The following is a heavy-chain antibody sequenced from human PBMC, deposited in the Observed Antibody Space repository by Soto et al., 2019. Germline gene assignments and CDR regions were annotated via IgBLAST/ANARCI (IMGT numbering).Heavy chain of an antibody. D-gene: IGHD3-9*01. CDR2: FDPEDGET. V-gene: IGHV1-24*01. CDR3: ATLPILTGYSTSHDAFDI. J-gene: IGHJ3*02. CDR1: GYTLTELS. Sequence: ASVKVSCKVSGYTLTELSMHWVRQAPGKGLEWMGGFDPEDGETIYAQKFQGRVTMTEDTSTDTAYMELSSLRSEDTAVYYCATLPILTGYSTSHDAFDIWGQGTMVTVSS.